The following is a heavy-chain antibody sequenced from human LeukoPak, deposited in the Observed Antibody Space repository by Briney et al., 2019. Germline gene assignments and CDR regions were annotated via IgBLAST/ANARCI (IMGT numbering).Heavy chain of an antibody. CDR2: INPNSGGT. V-gene: IGHV1-2*02. J-gene: IGHJ4*02. D-gene: IGHD6-19*01. CDR3: ARGRSSGWRDFDY. Sequence: ASVKVSCKASGYTFTGYYMHWARQAPGQGLEWMGWINPNSGGTNYAQKFQGRVTMTRDTSISTAYMELSRLRSDDTAVYYCARGRSSGWRDFDYWGQGTLVTVSS. CDR1: GYTFTGYY.